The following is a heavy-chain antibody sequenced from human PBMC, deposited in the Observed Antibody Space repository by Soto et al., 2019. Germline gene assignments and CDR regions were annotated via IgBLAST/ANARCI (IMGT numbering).Heavy chain of an antibody. D-gene: IGHD3-10*01. CDR1: GGTFSSYA. V-gene: IGHV1-69*13. CDR3: ARDPVHMVRGANDALDI. J-gene: IGHJ3*02. Sequence: GASVKVSCKASGGTFSSYAISWVRQAPGQGLEWMGGIIPIFGTANYAQKFQGRVTITADESTSTAYMELSSLGSEDTAVYYCARDPVHMVRGANDALDIWGQGTMVTVSS. CDR2: IIPIFGTA.